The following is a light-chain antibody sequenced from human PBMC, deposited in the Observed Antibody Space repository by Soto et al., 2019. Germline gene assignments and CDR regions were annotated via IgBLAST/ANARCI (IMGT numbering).Light chain of an antibody. CDR1: QSVSSSY. CDR2: GAS. J-gene: IGKJ5*01. V-gene: IGKV3-20*01. Sequence: EIVMTQSPATLSLSPGERATLSCRASQSVSSSYLAWYQQKPGQAPRLLIYGASSRGTGIPDRFSGSVSGTDFTLTISRLEPEDFAVYYCQQYGSSPRTFGQGTRLEIK. CDR3: QQYGSSPRT.